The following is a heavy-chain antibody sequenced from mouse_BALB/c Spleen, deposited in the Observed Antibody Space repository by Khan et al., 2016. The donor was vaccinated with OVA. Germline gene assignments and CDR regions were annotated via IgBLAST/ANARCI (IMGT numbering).Heavy chain of an antibody. CDR2: IDPANGNT. J-gene: IGHJ2*01. V-gene: IGHV14-3*02. CDR3: ARRRTYYGSLDY. Sequence: VQLQQPGAELVKPGASVKLSCTASGFNIKDTYMHWVKQRPEQGLEWIGRIDPANGNTKYDPKFQGKATITADTSSNTAYLQLSSLTSEDTAVYYCARRRTYYGSLDYWGQGTTRTVSS. CDR1: GFNIKDTY. D-gene: IGHD1-1*01.